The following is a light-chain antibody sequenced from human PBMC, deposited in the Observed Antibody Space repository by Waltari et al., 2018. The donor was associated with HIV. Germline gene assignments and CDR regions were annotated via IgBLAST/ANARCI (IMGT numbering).Light chain of an antibody. CDR2: EVT. CDR3: SSFAGTHKL. Sequence: SALTQSPSASGYPGQSVNLSCSGANSDISDYNYVSWYQQHSDRPPKLIIFEVTKRPSGVPNRFSGSKSGNSASLFVSGLQPEDEATYFCSSFAGTHKLFGGGTKLTVL. J-gene: IGLJ2*01. V-gene: IGLV2-8*01. CDR1: NSDISDYNY.